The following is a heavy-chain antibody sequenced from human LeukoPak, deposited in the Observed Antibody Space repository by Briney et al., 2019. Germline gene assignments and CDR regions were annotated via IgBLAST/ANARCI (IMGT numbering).Heavy chain of an antibody. CDR1: GFTSSSYG. Sequence: GGSLRLSCAASGFTSSSYGMSWVRQAPGKGLEWVSAISDSGGSTYYADSVKGRFTISRDNSKNTLYLQMNSLRAEDTAVYYCAKALGVTTVVTPIDYWGQGTLVTVSS. D-gene: IGHD4-23*01. CDR2: ISDSGGST. J-gene: IGHJ4*02. V-gene: IGHV3-23*01. CDR3: AKALGVTTVVTPIDY.